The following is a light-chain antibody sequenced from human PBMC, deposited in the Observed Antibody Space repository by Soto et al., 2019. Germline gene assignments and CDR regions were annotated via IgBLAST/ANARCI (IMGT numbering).Light chain of an antibody. CDR3: SSYTSSSTVI. J-gene: IGLJ2*01. Sequence: QSALTQPASVSGSPGQSITISCTGTSSDVGGYNFVSWYQQHPGKAPKFIIYDVRNRPSGVSNRFSGSRSGNTASLTISGRQAEDEADYDCSSYTSSSTVIFGGGTKLTVL. V-gene: IGLV2-14*03. CDR1: SSDVGGYNF. CDR2: DVR.